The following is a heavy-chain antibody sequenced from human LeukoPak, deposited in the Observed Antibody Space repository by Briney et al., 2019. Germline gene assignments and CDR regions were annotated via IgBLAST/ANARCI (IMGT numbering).Heavy chain of an antibody. CDR3: ATAPGYYDSSGYLYNWFDP. Sequence: ASVKVSCKVSGYTLTELSMHWVRQAPGKGLEWMGGFDPEDGETIYAQKFQGRVTMTEDTSTDTAYMELSSLRPEDTAVYYCATAPGYYDSSGYLYNWFDPWGQGTLVTVSS. J-gene: IGHJ5*02. CDR1: GYTLTELS. V-gene: IGHV1-24*01. D-gene: IGHD3-22*01. CDR2: FDPEDGET.